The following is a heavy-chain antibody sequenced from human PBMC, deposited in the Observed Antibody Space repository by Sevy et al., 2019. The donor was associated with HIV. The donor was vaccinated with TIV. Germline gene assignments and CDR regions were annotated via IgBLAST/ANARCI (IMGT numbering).Heavy chain of an antibody. D-gene: IGHD6-19*01. J-gene: IGHJ5*02. CDR1: GYTFTGYY. CDR2: ISPNSGGT. V-gene: IGHV1-2*02. Sequence: ASVKVSCKASGYTFTGYYMHWVRQAPGQGLEWMGWISPNSGGTNYAQKFQGRVTMTTDTSISTAYMELSRLRSDDTAVYYWAGDLAVEQGWRAFDPWGQGTLVTVSS. CDR3: AGDLAVEQGWRAFDP.